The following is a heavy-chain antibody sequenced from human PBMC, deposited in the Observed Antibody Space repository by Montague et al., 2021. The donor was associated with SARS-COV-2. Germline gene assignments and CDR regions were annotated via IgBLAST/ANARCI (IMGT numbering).Heavy chain of an antibody. V-gene: IGHV3-48*03. Sequence: SLRLSCAASGFTFSSYEMNWVRQAPGKGLEWVSYISSSGSTIYYADSVKGRFTISGDNAKNSLYLQMNSLRAEDTAVYYCARDRWYSSSSGSDYWGQGTLVTVS. CDR1: GFTFSSYE. CDR2: ISSSGSTI. CDR3: ARDRWYSSSSGSDY. J-gene: IGHJ4*02. D-gene: IGHD6-6*01.